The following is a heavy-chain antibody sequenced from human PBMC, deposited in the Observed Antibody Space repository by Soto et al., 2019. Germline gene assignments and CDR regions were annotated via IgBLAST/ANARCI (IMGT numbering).Heavy chain of an antibody. J-gene: IGHJ5*02. V-gene: IGHV4-61*01. Sequence: QVQLQESGPGVVKPSDTLSVTCTVSGGSVSSRSHFWSWNRQPPGGGLQWIGYIYYTGNTIYSPSLKSRATLSVDTSRNQFSLRLTSVTAADTAIYYCARYDAESGSNKLDPWGQGTLVTVSS. CDR1: GGSVSSRSHF. CDR2: IYYTGNT. CDR3: ARYDAESGSNKLDP. D-gene: IGHD5-12*01.